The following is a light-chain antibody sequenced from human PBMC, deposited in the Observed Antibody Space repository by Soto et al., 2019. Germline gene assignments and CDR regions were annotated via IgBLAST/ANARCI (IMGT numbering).Light chain of an antibody. CDR3: QQRSNWPPWT. Sequence: VLTQSPGTLSLSPGDRATLSCRASQRVSGSSLAWYQQKPGRAPWLLIYDASNRATGIPARFSGSGSGTDFTLTISSLEPEDFAVYYCQQRSNWPPWTFGQGTKVDIK. CDR2: DAS. CDR1: QRVSGS. J-gene: IGKJ1*01. V-gene: IGKV3-11*01.